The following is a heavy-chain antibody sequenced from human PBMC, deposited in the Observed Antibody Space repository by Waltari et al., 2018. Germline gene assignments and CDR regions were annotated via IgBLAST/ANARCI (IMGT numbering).Heavy chain of an antibody. CDR3: ARGGSGYAYPEVY. J-gene: IGHJ4*02. V-gene: IGHV4-38-2*02. D-gene: IGHD5-12*01. CDR2: IYHSGST. CDR1: VFSITSGYY. Sequence: QVHLQESGPGLVKPSETMSLTGTVSVFSITSGYYWGCIRQPPGKGLEGLGNIYHSGSTYYHPSPKSRVTISVETPKNQFSLGLSSVTAADTAVYYCARGGSGYAYPEVYWGQGALVTVTS.